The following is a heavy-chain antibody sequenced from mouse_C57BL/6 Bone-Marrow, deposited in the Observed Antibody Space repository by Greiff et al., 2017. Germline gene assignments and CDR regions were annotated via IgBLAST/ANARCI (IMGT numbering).Heavy chain of an antibody. CDR1: GYSITSGYY. CDR3: AREYYYGSRIDY. J-gene: IGHJ2*01. Sequence: EVKLMESGPGLVKPSQSLSLTCSVTGYSITSGYYWNWIRQFPGNKLAWMGYISYDGSNNYNPSLKNRIAITRDTSKNQFFLKLNAVTTEDTATYYCAREYYYGSRIDYWGQGTTLTVSS. D-gene: IGHD1-1*01. CDR2: ISYDGSN. V-gene: IGHV3-6*01.